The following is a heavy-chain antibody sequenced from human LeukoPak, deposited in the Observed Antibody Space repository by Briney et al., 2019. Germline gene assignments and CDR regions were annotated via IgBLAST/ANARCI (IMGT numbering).Heavy chain of an antibody. J-gene: IGHJ4*02. V-gene: IGHV4-34*01. Sequence: PSETLSLTCAVYGGSFSGYYWSWIRQPPGKGLEWIGEINHSGSTNYNPSLKSRVTISVDTSKNQFSLKLSSVTAADTAVYYCARLVEGGYSYGWFFDYWGQGTLVTVSS. CDR1: GGSFSGYY. D-gene: IGHD5-18*01. CDR2: INHSGST. CDR3: ARLVEGGYSYGWFFDY.